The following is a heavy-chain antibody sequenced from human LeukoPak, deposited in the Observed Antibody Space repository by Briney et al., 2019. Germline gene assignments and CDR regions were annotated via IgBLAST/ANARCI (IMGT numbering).Heavy chain of an antibody. D-gene: IGHD3-10*01. CDR3: ARRGRITMVRGVIPKYNWFDP. V-gene: IGHV4-34*01. CDR2: INHSGST. J-gene: IGHJ5*02. CDR1: GGSFSGYY. Sequence: PSETLSLTCAVYGGSFSGYYWSWIRQPPGKGLEWIGEINHSGSTNYNPSLKSRVTISVDTSKNQFSLKLSSVTAADTAVYYCARRGRITMVRGVIPKYNWFDPWGQGTLVTVSS.